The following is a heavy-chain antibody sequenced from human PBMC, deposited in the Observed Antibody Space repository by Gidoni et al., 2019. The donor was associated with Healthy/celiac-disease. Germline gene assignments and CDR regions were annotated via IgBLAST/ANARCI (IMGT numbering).Heavy chain of an antibody. CDR1: GFTFSNAW. J-gene: IGHJ4*02. Sequence: EVQLVESGGGLVKPGGSLRLSCAASGFTFSNAWMSWVRQAPGKGLEWVGRIKSKTDGGTTDYAAPVKGRFTISRDDSKNTLYLQMNSLKTEDTAVYYCTTVLRGYYYDFSYWGQGTLVTVSS. V-gene: IGHV3-15*01. CDR3: TTVLRGYYYDFSY. D-gene: IGHD3-22*01. CDR2: IKSKTDGGTT.